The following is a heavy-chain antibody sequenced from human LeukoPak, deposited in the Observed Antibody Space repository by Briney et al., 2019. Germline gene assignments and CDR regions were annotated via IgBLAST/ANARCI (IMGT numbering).Heavy chain of an antibody. CDR1: GYTFTSYG. CDR2: ISAYNGNT. V-gene: IGHV1-18*01. CDR3: ARGYYDSSGLSSSAFDI. Sequence: ASVKVSCKASGYTFTSYGISWVRQAPGQGLEWMGWISAYNGNTNYAQKLQGRVTMTRNTSISTAYMELSSLRSEDSAVYYCARGYYDSSGLSSSAFDIWGQGTMVTVSS. J-gene: IGHJ3*02. D-gene: IGHD3-22*01.